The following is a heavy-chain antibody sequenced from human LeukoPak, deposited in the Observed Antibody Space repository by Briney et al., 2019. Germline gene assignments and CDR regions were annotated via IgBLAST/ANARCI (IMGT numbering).Heavy chain of an antibody. D-gene: IGHD3-10*01. V-gene: IGHV3-7*01. J-gene: IGHJ5*02. CDR1: GFTFTNYW. CDR2: VNQDGNEN. CDR3: ARDRGIHGWFDP. Sequence: GGSLRLSCAASGFTFTNYWMSWVRQAPGKGLEWVGNVNQDGNENYYVDSVKGRFTISRDNAKNSLYLQMNSLRAEDTAVYYCARDRGIHGWFDPWGQGALVTVSS.